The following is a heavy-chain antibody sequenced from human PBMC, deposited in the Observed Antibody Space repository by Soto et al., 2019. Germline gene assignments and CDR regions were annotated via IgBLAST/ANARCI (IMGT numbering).Heavy chain of an antibody. D-gene: IGHD1-1*01. CDR1: GGSISSSSYY. J-gene: IGHJ4*02. CDR2: IYYSGST. CDR3: ASRTNTGFDY. Sequence: SETLSLTCTASGGSISSSSYYWGWIRQPPGKGLEWIGSIYYSGSTYYNPSLKSRVTISVDTSKNQFSLKLSSVTAADTAVYYCASRTNTGFDYWGQGTLVTVSS. V-gene: IGHV4-39*01.